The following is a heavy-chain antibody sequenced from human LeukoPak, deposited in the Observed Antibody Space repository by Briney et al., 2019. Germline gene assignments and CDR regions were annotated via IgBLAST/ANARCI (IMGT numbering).Heavy chain of an antibody. J-gene: IGHJ4*02. V-gene: IGHV5-51*01. CDR2: IYPGDSDT. Sequence: GESLKISCEGSGYSFTTYWIAWVRQMPGKGLECMGIIYPGDSDTRYSPSFQGQVTISADKSVRTAYLQWSSLKASDTAMYYCARSIGPGCSSTSCFVSFDYWGQGTLLTVSS. CDR1: GYSFTTYW. CDR3: ARSIGPGCSSTSCFVSFDY. D-gene: IGHD2-2*01.